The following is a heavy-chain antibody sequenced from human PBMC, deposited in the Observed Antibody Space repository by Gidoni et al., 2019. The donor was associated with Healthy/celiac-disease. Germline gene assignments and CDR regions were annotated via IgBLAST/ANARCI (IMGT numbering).Heavy chain of an antibody. D-gene: IGHD5-18*01. CDR3: ARGYTAIDY. CDR2: INQSGST. V-gene: IGHV4-34*01. CDR1: GGSFSGYY. Sequence: QVQLQQWGAGLLKPSETLSLTCAVYGGSFSGYYWSWIRQPPGKGLEWIGEINQSGSTNYNPALKRRVTISVDTSKNQFSLKLSSVTAADTAVYYCARGYTAIDYWGQGTLVTVSS. J-gene: IGHJ4*02.